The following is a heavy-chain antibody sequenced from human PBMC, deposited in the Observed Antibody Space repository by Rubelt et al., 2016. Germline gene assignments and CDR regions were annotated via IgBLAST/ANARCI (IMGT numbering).Heavy chain of an antibody. J-gene: IGHJ4*02. Sequence: RSKAYGGTTEYAASVKGRFTISRDDSKSIAYLQMNSLRAEDTAVYYCARGSAKGYDFWSGYWWGDYWGQGTLVTVSS. CDR3: ARGSAKGYDFWSGYWWGDY. V-gene: IGHV3-49*02. CDR2: RSKAYGGTT. D-gene: IGHD3-3*01.